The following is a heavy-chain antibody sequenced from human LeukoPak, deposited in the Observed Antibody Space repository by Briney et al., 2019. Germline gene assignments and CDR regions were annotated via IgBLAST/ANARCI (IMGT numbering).Heavy chain of an antibody. CDR3: ATYRQVLLPFES. V-gene: IGHV3-21*04. Sequence: GGSLRLSCATSGFTFSAYSMNWVRQAPGKGLEWVSSISGSNIYINYADSVRGRFTISRDNSKSTLSLQMNSLRADDTAIYYCATYRQVLLPFESWGQGTLVTVSS. CDR2: ISGSNIYI. D-gene: IGHD2-8*02. J-gene: IGHJ4*02. CDR1: GFTFSAYS.